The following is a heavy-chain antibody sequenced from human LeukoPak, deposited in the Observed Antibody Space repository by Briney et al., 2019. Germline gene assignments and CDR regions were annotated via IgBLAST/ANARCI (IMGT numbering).Heavy chain of an antibody. J-gene: IGHJ5*02. V-gene: IGHV1-18*01. CDR1: GYTFTSYG. CDR3: ARVAYDFWSGYSGWFDP. Sequence: ASVKVSCKAAGYTFTSYGISWVRQAPGQGPEWMGWISGYNGNTRYAQKFQGRVTMTTDTSTSTAYMELRSLRSDDTAVYYCARVAYDFWSGYSGWFDPWGQGTLVTVSS. D-gene: IGHD3-3*01. CDR2: ISGYNGNT.